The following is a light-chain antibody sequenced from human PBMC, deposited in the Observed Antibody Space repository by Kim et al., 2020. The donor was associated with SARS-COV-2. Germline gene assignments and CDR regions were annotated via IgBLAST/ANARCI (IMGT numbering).Light chain of an antibody. CDR2: AAS. V-gene: IGKV1-12*01. Sequence: ASVGDRVTISCRASQDISTWLTWFQQKPGKAPKLLIYAASTLQSGVASRFSGSGSGTDFTFTISSLQPEDVATYYCQQANSFPVTFGQGTRLEIK. J-gene: IGKJ5*01. CDR1: QDISTW. CDR3: QQANSFPVT.